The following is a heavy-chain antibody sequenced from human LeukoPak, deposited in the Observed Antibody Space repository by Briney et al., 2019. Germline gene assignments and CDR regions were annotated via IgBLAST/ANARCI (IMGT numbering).Heavy chain of an antibody. Sequence: PWASVKVSCKASGYTFTGYYMHWVRQAPGQGLEWMGWINPNSGGTNYAQKFQGRVTMTRDTSISTAYMELSRLRSDDTAVYYCARGRSSSTRLYYYYYMDVWGKGTTVTVSS. CDR1: GYTFTGYY. CDR3: ARGRSSSTRLYYYYYMDV. CDR2: INPNSGGT. V-gene: IGHV1-2*02. D-gene: IGHD2-2*01. J-gene: IGHJ6*03.